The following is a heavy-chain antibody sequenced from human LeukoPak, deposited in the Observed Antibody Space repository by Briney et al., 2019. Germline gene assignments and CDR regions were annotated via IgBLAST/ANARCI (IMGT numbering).Heavy chain of an antibody. CDR1: GFTFSSYE. CDR3: ARDNRAVAEN. J-gene: IGHJ4*02. V-gene: IGHV3-21*01. Sequence: TGGSLRLSCAASGFTFSSYEMNWVRQAPGKGLEWVSSISSSSSYIYYADSVKGRFTISRDNAKNSLYLQMNSLRAEDTAVYYCARDNRAVAENWGQGTLVTVSS. D-gene: IGHD6-19*01. CDR2: ISSSSSYI.